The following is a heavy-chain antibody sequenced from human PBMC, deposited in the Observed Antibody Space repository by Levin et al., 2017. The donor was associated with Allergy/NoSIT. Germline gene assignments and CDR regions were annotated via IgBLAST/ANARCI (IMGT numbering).Heavy chain of an antibody. V-gene: IGHV4-61*01. CDR2: IYYSGST. J-gene: IGHJ4*02. CDR1: GGSVRSGSYF. CDR3: ARANGEPNFDY. Sequence: SQTLLLTCTVSGGSVRSGSYFWSWVRQPPGRGLEWLGYIYYSGSTKYNPSLKGRVTISVDTSKNQFSLKLNAVTAADTAVYYCARANGEPNFDYWGQGSLVTVSS. D-gene: IGHD4-17*01.